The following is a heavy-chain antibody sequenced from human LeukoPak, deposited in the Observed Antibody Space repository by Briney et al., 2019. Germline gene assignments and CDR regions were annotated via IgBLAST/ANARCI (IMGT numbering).Heavy chain of an antibody. D-gene: IGHD6-19*01. Sequence: GGSLRLSCAASGLTFSFYAMSWVRQAPGKGLEWVSAISDSGESTYYADSVKGRFTISRDNSKNTLYLQMNSLRAEDTALYYCAKDALRTSGWYYFDYWGQGTLVAVSS. CDR2: ISDSGEST. J-gene: IGHJ4*02. V-gene: IGHV3-23*01. CDR3: AKDALRTSGWYYFDY. CDR1: GLTFSFYA.